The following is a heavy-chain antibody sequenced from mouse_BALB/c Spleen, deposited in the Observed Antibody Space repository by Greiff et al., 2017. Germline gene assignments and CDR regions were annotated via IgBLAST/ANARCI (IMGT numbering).Heavy chain of an antibody. CDR2: IDPANGNT. V-gene: IGHV14-3*02. D-gene: IGHD6-5*01. CDR1: GFNIKDTY. CDR3: APYAPEFAY. J-gene: IGHJ3*01. Sequence: VQLMESGAELVKPGASVKLSCTASGFNIKDTYMHWVKQRPEQGLEWIGRIDPANGNTKYDPNFQGKGTITADTSSNTAYLQLSSLTSEDTAVCYCAPYAPEFAYWGQGTLVTVSA.